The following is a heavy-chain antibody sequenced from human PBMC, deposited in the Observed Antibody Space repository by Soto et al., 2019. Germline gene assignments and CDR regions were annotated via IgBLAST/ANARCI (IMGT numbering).Heavy chain of an antibody. CDR1: GFSISTYA. D-gene: IGHD6-19*01. J-gene: IGHJ4*02. CDR2: ISSDGTNK. Sequence: QVQLVESGGGVVQPGRSLRLSCVASGFSISTYAMHWVRQAPGKGLEWVAVISSDGTNKYYADSVKGRFTIARDNSKNTVYLYINRLGAEDTALFFCAKDKGSSGWYFDHWGQGTLVTVSS. V-gene: IGHV3-30*18. CDR3: AKDKGSSGWYFDH.